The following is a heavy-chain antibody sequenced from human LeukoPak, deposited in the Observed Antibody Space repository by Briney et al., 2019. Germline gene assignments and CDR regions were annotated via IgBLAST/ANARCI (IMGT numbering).Heavy chain of an antibody. Sequence: SVKGSCKASGGTFSSYAISWVRQAPGQGLEWMGRIIPIFGMANHAQNFQGRVTITADKSTSTAYMELSSLTSEDTAVYFCARDADIAVAGISSANWFDPWGQGTLVTVSA. CDR2: IIPIFGMA. D-gene: IGHD6-19*01. V-gene: IGHV1-69*04. CDR3: ARDADIAVAGISSANWFDP. CDR1: GGTFSSYA. J-gene: IGHJ5*02.